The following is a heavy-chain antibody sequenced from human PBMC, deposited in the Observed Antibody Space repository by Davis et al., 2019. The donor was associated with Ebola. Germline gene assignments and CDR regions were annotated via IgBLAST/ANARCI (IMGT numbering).Heavy chain of an antibody. V-gene: IGHV3-48*02. CDR1: GFTFSSYS. J-gene: IGHJ6*02. CDR2: ISSSSSTI. CDR3: ARDRSGYYSYYGMDV. Sequence: GGSLRLSCAASGFTFSSYSMNWVRQAPGKGLEWVSYISSSSSTIYYADSVKGRFTISRDNAKNSLYLQMNSLRDEDTAVYYCARDRSGYYSYYGMDVWGQGTTVTVSS. D-gene: IGHD3-3*01.